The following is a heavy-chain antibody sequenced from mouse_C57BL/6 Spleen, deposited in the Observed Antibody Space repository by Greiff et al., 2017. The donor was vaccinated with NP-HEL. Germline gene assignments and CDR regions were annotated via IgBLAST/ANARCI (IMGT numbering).Heavy chain of an antibody. CDR2: ISGGGGNT. Sequence: EVHLVESGGGLVKPGGSLKLSCAASGFTFSSYTMSWVRQTPEKRLEWVATISGGGGNTYYPDSVKGRFTISRDNAKNTLYLQMSSLRSEDTALYYCARTGRAWFAYWGQGTLVTVSA. J-gene: IGHJ3*01. D-gene: IGHD4-1*01. V-gene: IGHV5-9*01. CDR3: ARTGRAWFAY. CDR1: GFTFSSYT.